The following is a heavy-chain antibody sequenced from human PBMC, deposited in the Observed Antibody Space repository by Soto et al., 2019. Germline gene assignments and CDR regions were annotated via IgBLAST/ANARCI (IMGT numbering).Heavy chain of an antibody. CDR3: ARVRRSFRRRGGHYYEDGMDV. CDR1: GGTFSTYS. J-gene: IGHJ6*02. D-gene: IGHD3-3*01. V-gene: IGHV1-69*01. CDR2: VIPYFGTA. Sequence: EQLVQSGAEVKKPGSSVKVSCEASGGTFSTYSISWVRQAPGHGLEWMGEVIPYFGTANHAQKFQGRVTLTVDASTSTAYMELRSLRSEDTALYYCARVRRSFRRRGGHYYEDGMDVWGQGTRVTVSS.